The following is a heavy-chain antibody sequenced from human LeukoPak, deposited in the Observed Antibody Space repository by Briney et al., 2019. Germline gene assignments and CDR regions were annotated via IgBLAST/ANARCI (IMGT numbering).Heavy chain of an antibody. Sequence: GGSLRLSCAASGFTVSSNYMSWVRQAPGKGLEWVSVIYSGGSTYYADSVKGRFTISRDNSKNTLYLQMNSLRAEDTAVYYCANPLPVAGFGYWGQGTLVTVSS. V-gene: IGHV3-53*01. CDR3: ANPLPVAGFGY. CDR1: GFTVSSNY. D-gene: IGHD6-19*01. CDR2: IYSGGST. J-gene: IGHJ4*02.